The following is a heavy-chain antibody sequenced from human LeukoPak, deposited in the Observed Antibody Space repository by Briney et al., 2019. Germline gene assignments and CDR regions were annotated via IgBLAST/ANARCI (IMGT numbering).Heavy chain of an antibody. J-gene: IGHJ4*02. CDR3: ARRRSGSYFPDY. V-gene: IGHV1-2*02. Sequence: ASVKVSCKASGYTFTGYYMHWVRQAPGQGLEWMGWINPNSGGTNYAQKFQGRVTMTRDTSISTAYMELSRLRSDDTAMYYCARRRSGSYFPDYWGQGTLVTVSS. D-gene: IGHD1-26*01. CDR1: GYTFTGYY. CDR2: INPNSGGT.